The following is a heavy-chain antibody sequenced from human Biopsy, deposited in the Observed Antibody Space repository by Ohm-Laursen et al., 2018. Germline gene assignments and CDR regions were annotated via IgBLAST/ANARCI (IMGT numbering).Heavy chain of an antibody. J-gene: IGHJ6*02. CDR1: GYSFTKYY. CDR3: ARDETGSSVFGPYYYGMDV. CDR2: INPTGGTT. V-gene: IGHV1-46*01. Sequence: ASVKVSCKASGYSFTKYYINWVRQAPGQGLEWMGIINPTGGTTSYAEKFRGRVTLTRDTSTGTVYLELNSLIYEDTALYYCARDETGSSVFGPYYYGMDVWGQGTTVTVSS. D-gene: IGHD3-9*01.